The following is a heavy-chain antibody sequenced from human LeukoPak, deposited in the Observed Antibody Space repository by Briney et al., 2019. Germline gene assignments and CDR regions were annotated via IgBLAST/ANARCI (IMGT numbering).Heavy chain of an antibody. CDR2: ISAYNGNT. V-gene: IGHV1-18*01. CDR1: GYTFTSYG. J-gene: IGHJ4*02. CDR3: ATGGSYSTSWLSFAY. D-gene: IGHD6-13*01. Sequence: ASVKVSCKASGYTFTSYGISWVRQAPGQGGEGRGWISAYNGNTNYAKKLQGRVTMTTDTSTSTAYMDLSSPRSDDTAVYSCATGGSYSTSWLSFAYWGQGTLATVSS.